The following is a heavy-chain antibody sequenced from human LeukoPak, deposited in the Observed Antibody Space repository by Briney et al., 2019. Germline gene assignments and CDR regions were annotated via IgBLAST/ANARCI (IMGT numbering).Heavy chain of an antibody. CDR2: IYYSGST. CDR3: ARSGSGVWFDP. Sequence: SETLSLTCTVSGGSISSYYWSWIRQPPGKGLEWIGYIYYSGSTNYNPSLKSRVTISVDTSKNQFSLKLSSVTAADTAVYYCARSGSGVWFDPWGQGTLVTVSS. CDR1: GGSISSYY. J-gene: IGHJ5*02. D-gene: IGHD3-10*01. V-gene: IGHV4-59*08.